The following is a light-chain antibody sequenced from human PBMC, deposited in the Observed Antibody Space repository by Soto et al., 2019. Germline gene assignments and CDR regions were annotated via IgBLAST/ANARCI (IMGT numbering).Light chain of an antibody. CDR3: VAWDDSLNGNV. CDR1: SSNIGNNA. V-gene: IGLV1-36*01. Sequence: QSVLTQPASVSEGPRQRVTISCSGSSSNIGNNAVNWYQQLPGKAPKLLIYYDDLLPSGVSDRFSGSNSGTSASLAISGLQSEDEADYYCVAWDDSLNGNVLGTGTKLTVL. J-gene: IGLJ1*01. CDR2: YDD.